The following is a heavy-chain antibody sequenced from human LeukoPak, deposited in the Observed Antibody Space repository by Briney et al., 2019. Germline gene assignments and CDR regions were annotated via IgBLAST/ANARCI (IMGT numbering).Heavy chain of an antibody. Sequence: PSETLSLTCSVSGGSINNFYWTWIRQPAGKGLEWIGRIYPNGDTNYNPSLKSRLTLSIDTSKNQFPLKLNSVTAADTALYFCAXXXXVPXVSVRESHYHYYFGMDVWGRGTTVTVSS. J-gene: IGHJ6*02. CDR2: IYPNGDT. D-gene: IGHD3-10*01. CDR3: AXXXXVPXVSVRESHYHYYFGMDV. V-gene: IGHV4-4*07. CDR1: GGSINNFY.